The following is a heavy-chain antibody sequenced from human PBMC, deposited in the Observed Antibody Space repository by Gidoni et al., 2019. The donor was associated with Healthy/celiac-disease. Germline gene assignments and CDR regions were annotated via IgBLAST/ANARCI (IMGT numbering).Heavy chain of an antibody. J-gene: IGHJ5*02. CDR2: MIPNSENT. Sequence: QVQLVQSGAEVKKPGASVKVSCKSSGYTFTSSDINWVRQATGQGLEWMGWMIPNSENTGYAQKFQGRVTMTRNTSISTAYMELSSLRSEDTAVYYCARGGPGDYWVRDWFDPWGQGTLVTVSS. V-gene: IGHV1-8*01. D-gene: IGHD4-17*01. CDR3: ARGGPGDYWVRDWFDP. CDR1: GYTFTSSD.